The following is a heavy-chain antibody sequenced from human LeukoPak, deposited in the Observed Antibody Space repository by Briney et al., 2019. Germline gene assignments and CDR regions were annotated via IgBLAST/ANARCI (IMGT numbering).Heavy chain of an antibody. CDR2: ISASGGGT. J-gene: IGHJ5*02. CDR1: GFTFSSYA. Sequence: GGSLRLSCAASGFTFSSYAMYWVRQAPGKGLEWVSGISASGGGTHYADSVKGRFTISRDNSKNTLYLQMNSLRAEDTAVYYCARDARFLEWLNWFDPWGQGTLVTVSS. V-gene: IGHV3-23*01. D-gene: IGHD3-3*01. CDR3: ARDARFLEWLNWFDP.